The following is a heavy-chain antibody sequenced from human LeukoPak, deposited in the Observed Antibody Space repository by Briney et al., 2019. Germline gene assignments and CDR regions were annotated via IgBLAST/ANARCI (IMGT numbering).Heavy chain of an antibody. V-gene: IGHV3-23*01. Sequence: GGSLRLSCAGSGFTFSGYDFHWVRQSPGKGLDWVSAISGSGGSTYYADSVKGRFTISRDNSKNTLYLQMNSLRAEDTAVYYCAKDPGYGDEGFDYWGQGTLVTVSS. D-gene: IGHD4-17*01. CDR1: GFTFSGYD. CDR3: AKDPGYGDEGFDY. J-gene: IGHJ4*02. CDR2: ISGSGGST.